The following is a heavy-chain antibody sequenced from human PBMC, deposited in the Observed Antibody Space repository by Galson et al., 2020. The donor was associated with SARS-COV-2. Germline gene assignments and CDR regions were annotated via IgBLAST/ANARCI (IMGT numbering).Heavy chain of an antibody. D-gene: IGHD3-3*01. CDR3: ARGPTDFWSGYLDY. V-gene: IGHV4-59*01. Sequence: SETLSLTCTVSGGSISSYYWSWIRQPPGKGLEWIGYIYYSGSTNYNPSLKSRVTISVDTSKNQFSLKLSSVTAADTAVYYCARGPTDFWSGYLDYWGQGTLVTVSS. CDR2: IYYSGST. J-gene: IGHJ4*02. CDR1: GGSISSYY.